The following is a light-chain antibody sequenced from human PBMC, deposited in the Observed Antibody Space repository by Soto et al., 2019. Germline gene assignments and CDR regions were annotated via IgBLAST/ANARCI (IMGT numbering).Light chain of an antibody. J-gene: IGKJ1*01. CDR3: QYWWV. CDR2: DAS. CDR1: QDISYY. V-gene: IGKV1-33*01. Sequence: DIQMTQSPSSLSASIGDRVTITCQASQDISYYLNWYQQKPGKAPKLLIYDASNLETGVPARFSGSKSGTDFTFTINSLQPEDIATYYCQYWWVFGQGTKVEIK.